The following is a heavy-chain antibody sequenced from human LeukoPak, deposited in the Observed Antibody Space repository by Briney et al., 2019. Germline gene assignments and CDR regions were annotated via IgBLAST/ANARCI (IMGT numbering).Heavy chain of an antibody. J-gene: IGHJ4*02. CDR1: GYTFTAYY. D-gene: IGHD2-2*01. CDR2: ISAYNGNT. V-gene: IGHV1-18*01. CDR3: ARAYCSSTSCYGINDY. Sequence: ASVKLSCTASGYTFTAYYMHWVRQAPGQGLEWMGWISAYNGNTNYAQKLQGRVTMTTDTSTSTAYMELRSLRSDDTAVYYCARAYCSSTSCYGINDYWGQGTLVTVSS.